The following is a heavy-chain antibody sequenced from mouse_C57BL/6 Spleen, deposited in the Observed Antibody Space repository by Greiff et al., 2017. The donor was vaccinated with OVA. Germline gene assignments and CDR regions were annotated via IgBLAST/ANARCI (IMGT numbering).Heavy chain of an antibody. CDR3: ARHGNGSSYWYFDV. J-gene: IGHJ1*03. V-gene: IGHV5-6*01. Sequence: EVQRVESGGDLVKPGGSLKLSCAASGFTFSSYGMSWVRQTPDKRLEWVATISSGGSYTYYPDSVKGRFTISRDNAKNTLYLQMSSLKSEDTAMYYCARHGNGSSYWYFDVWGTGTTVTVSS. D-gene: IGHD1-1*01. CDR1: GFTFSSYG. CDR2: ISSGGSYT.